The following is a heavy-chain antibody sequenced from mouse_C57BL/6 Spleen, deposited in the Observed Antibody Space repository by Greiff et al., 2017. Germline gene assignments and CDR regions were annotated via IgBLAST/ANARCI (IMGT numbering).Heavy chain of an antibody. CDR3: ASRGERGYFDY. J-gene: IGHJ2*01. V-gene: IGHV1-7*01. Sequence: VQLQQSGAELAKPGASVKLSCKASGYTFTSYWMHWVKQRPGQGLEWIGYINPSSGYTKYNEKFKSKATLTVDKPSSTAYMQLSSLTSEDSAVYYCASRGERGYFDYWGQGTTLTVSS. CDR1: GYTFTSYW. D-gene: IGHD3-3*01. CDR2: INPSSGYT.